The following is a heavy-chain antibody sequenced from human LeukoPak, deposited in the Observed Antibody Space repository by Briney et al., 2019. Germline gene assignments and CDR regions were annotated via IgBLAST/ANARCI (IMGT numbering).Heavy chain of an antibody. J-gene: IGHJ1*01. V-gene: IGHV1-69*13. CDR3: ARGALGVREYFQH. CDR1: GGTFIYNA. D-gene: IGHD2-8*01. CDR2: FIPILGTP. Sequence: SVKVSCKASGGTFIYNAVSFIRQAPGQGLEWMGGFIPILGTPSYAQKFQGRVSITADESTSTAYMELTSLRSEDTAVYYCARGALGVREYFQHWGQGTLISVSS.